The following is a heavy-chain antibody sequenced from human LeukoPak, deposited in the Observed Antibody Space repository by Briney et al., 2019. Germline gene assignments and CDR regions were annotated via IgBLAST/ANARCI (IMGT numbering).Heavy chain of an antibody. Sequence: SETLSLTCALYGGSFSNYYWSWIRQTPGKGMEWIGEMNDSGKINYNPSFMSRVTVSVDTSKNQFSLRLTSVIATDTAVYYCARRWNYGRNYYIDVWGKGATVSVSS. CDR2: MNDSGKI. V-gene: IGHV4-34*01. CDR3: ARRWNYGRNYYIDV. CDR1: GGSFSNYY. D-gene: IGHD1-7*01. J-gene: IGHJ6*03.